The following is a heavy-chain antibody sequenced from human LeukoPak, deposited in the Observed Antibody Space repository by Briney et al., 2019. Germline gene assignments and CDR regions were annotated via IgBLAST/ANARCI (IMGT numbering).Heavy chain of an antibody. Sequence: MPSETLSLTCTVSGGSISSYYWSWIRQPPGKGLEWIGYIYYSGSTNYNPSFKSRVTISVDTSKNQFSLKLSSVTAADTAVYYCARGGIAAAGFDYWGQGTLVTVSS. CDR1: GGSISSYY. V-gene: IGHV4-59*01. D-gene: IGHD6-13*01. J-gene: IGHJ4*02. CDR3: ARGGIAAAGFDY. CDR2: IYYSGST.